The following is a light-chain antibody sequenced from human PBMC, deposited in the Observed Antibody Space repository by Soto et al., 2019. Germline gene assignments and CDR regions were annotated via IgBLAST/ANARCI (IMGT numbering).Light chain of an antibody. Sequence: DIQMTQSPSTLSASVGDRVTITCRASQSIGTWLAWYQQKPGKAPKLLIYKASSLESGVPSRFSGSGSGTEFTLTISSLQPDDFATYSCQQYNSLWTFGQGTKVDIK. CDR1: QSIGTW. V-gene: IGKV1-5*03. J-gene: IGKJ1*01. CDR3: QQYNSLWT. CDR2: KAS.